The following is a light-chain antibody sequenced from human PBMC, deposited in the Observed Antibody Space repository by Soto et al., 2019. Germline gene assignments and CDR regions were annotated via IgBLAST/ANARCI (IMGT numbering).Light chain of an antibody. CDR3: QQYGASPIYT. CDR1: QSISSTY. CDR2: GAS. J-gene: IGKJ2*01. Sequence: EIVLTQSPGTLSLSPGERATLSCRASQSISSTYLAWYQQKPGQAPRLLIYGASNRATGTPDRFSGSGSGTDFTLTISRLEPEDFAVYYCQQYGASPIYTFGQGTKLEIK. V-gene: IGKV3-20*01.